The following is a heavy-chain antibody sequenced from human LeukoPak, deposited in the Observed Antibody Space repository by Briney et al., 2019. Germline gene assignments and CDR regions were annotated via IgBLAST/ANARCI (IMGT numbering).Heavy chain of an antibody. CDR2: HSGSGGNT. J-gene: IGHJ4*02. V-gene: IGHV3-23*01. CDR3: AKGSYYYDSADYFDY. CDR1: GFTFSSYA. D-gene: IGHD3-22*01. Sequence: QPGGSLRLSCAASGFTFSSYAMSWVRQAPGKGLEWVSTHSGSGGNTYYADSVKGRVTISRDNSKNTLYLQMNSLRAEDTAVYHCAKGSYYYDSADYFDYWGQGTLVTVSS.